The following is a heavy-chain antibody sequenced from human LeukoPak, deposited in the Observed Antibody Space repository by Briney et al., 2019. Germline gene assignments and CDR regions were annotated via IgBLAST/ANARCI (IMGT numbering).Heavy chain of an antibody. CDR1: GGSISSSSYY. D-gene: IGHD3-3*01. J-gene: IGHJ4*02. Sequence: PSETLSLTCTVSGGSISSSSYYWGWIRQPPGKGLEWIGSIYYSGSTYYNPSLKSRVTISVDTSKNQFSLKLSSVTAADTAVYYCARERLGYDFWSGYYTCYFDYWGQGTLLTVSS. V-gene: IGHV4-39*07. CDR3: ARERLGYDFWSGYYTCYFDY. CDR2: IYYSGST.